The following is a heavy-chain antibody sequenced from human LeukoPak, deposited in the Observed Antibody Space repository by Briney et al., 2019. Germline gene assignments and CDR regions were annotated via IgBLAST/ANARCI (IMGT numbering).Heavy chain of an antibody. J-gene: IGHJ4*02. CDR3: AKDGGYSYGYYDY. Sequence: GGSLRLSCAASGFRFSDYYMNWIRRAPGKGLEWLSYISSSGNTIYYADSVRGRFTISRDNAKNSLYLQMNSLRVEDTAVYYCAKDGGYSYGYYDYWGQGTLVTVSS. CDR2: ISSSGNTI. CDR1: GFRFSDYY. D-gene: IGHD5-18*01. V-gene: IGHV3-11*01.